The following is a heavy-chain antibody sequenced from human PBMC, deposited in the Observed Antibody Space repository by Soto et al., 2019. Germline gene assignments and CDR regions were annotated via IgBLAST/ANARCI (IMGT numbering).Heavy chain of an antibody. CDR3: ATWHEREHAFDV. J-gene: IGHJ3*01. CDR1: GLTISGKKY. Sequence: DVQLVESGGGLIQPGESLRLSCAAFGLTISGKKYVAWVRQAPGKVLEWVSALYDVDGSFYADSVTGRFTTSSDSSKTTVYLQMNDLTPDDTAVYYCATWHEREHAFDVWGQGTTVTISS. V-gene: IGHV3-53*01. CDR2: LYDVDGS. D-gene: IGHD1-1*01.